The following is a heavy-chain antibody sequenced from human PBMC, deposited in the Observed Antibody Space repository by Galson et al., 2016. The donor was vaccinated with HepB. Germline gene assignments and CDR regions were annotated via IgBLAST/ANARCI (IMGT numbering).Heavy chain of an antibody. D-gene: IGHD1-26*01. CDR3: ARRGIVGTLHDWFDP. J-gene: IGHJ5*02. V-gene: IGHV4-39*02. CDR1: GGSITTSSFY. CDR2: IYYSGRS. Sequence: LSLTCTVSGGSITTSSFYWGWIRQPPGKGLEWIGSIYYSGRSYYNPSLKSRVTIPVDTSNDHFSLHLRSVTAADTAVYYCARRGIVGTLHDWFDPWGQGILVTVSS.